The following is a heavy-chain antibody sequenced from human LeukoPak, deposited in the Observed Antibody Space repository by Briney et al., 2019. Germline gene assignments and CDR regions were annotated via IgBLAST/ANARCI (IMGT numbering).Heavy chain of an antibody. Sequence: KLQGRVTMTTDTSTSTAYMELRSLRSDDTAVYYCAKSGIAAAGIFDYWGQGTLVTVSS. D-gene: IGHD6-13*01. CDR3: AKSGIAAAGIFDY. V-gene: IGHV1-18*01. J-gene: IGHJ4*02.